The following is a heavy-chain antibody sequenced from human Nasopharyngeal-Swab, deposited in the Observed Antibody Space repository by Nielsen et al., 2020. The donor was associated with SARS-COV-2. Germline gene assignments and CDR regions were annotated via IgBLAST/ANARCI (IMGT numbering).Heavy chain of an antibody. D-gene: IGHD6-19*01. CDR2: IWYDGSNK. V-gene: IGHV3-33*01. CDR3: ARDIPSGGWLTQGDY. CDR1: GFTFSSYG. Sequence: GGSLRLSCAASGFTFSSYGMHWVRQAPGKGLEWVAVIWYDGSNKYYADSVKGRFTISRDNSKNTPYLQMNSLRAEDTAVYYCARDIPSGGWLTQGDYWGQGTLVTVSS. J-gene: IGHJ4*02.